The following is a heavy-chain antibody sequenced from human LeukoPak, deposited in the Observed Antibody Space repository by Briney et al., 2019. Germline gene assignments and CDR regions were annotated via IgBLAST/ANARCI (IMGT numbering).Heavy chain of an antibody. CDR3: TRATVTRVEWFTTRPVAFDY. Sequence: GGSLRLSCTASGFTFGDYAMSWFRQAPGKGLEWVGFIRSKAYGGTTEYAASVKGRFTISRDDSKSIAYLQMNSLKTEDTAVYYCTRATVTRVEWFTTRPVAFDYWGQGTLVTVSS. J-gene: IGHJ4*02. CDR2: IRSKAYGGTT. D-gene: IGHD4-17*01. V-gene: IGHV3-49*03. CDR1: GFTFGDYA.